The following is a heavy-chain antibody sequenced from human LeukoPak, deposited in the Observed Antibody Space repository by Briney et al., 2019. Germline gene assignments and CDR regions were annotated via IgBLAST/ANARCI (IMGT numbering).Heavy chain of an antibody. D-gene: IGHD3-16*01. CDR3: GRAFPPLRTSSAGDL. CDR2: ISGLSSYT. J-gene: IGHJ4*02. V-gene: IGHV3-21*01. Sequence: GESLRLSCSASGFTFSDYDMNWVRQAPGKGLGWVSSISGLSSYTYYGESVKGRFSISRGNAKNSLYLQMNSLGAEDTATYYCGRAFPPLRTSSAGDLWGQGILVTVSS. CDR1: GFTFSDYD.